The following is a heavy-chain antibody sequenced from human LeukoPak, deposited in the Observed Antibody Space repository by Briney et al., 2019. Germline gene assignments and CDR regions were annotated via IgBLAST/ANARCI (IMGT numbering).Heavy chain of an antibody. D-gene: IGHD3-10*01. V-gene: IGHV4-39*07. CDR2: IYYSGST. J-gene: IGHJ4*02. CDR1: GGSISSTSYF. CDR3: ARVRGKGYGSGSLDY. Sequence: SETLSLTCTVSGGSISSTSYFWGWIRQPPGKGLEWIGYIYYSGSTYYNPSLKSRVTISVDTSKNQFSLKLSSVTAADTAVYYCARVRGKGYGSGSLDYWGQGTLVTVSS.